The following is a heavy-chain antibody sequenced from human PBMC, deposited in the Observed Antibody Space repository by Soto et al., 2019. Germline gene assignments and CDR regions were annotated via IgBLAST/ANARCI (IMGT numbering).Heavy chain of an antibody. Sequence: VVLMRLSCGAAGVIFSNYKMHWVRQAPGKGLVWVSRINTDGSITDYADSVKGRFTVSRDNAKNTMYLQMNSLTADDTAVYYCARDTNGLHYWGQGTLVTVSS. J-gene: IGHJ4*02. V-gene: IGHV3-74*01. D-gene: IGHD2-8*01. CDR1: GVIFSNYK. CDR2: INTDGSIT. CDR3: ARDTNGLHY.